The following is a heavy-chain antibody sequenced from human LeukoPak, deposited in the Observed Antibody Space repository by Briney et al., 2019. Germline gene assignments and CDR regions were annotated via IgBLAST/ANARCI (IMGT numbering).Heavy chain of an antibody. D-gene: IGHD3-10*01. V-gene: IGHV3-23*01. CDR3: AKTYSGSYYDGFDL. CDR1: GFTFRNYA. Sequence: GGSLRLSCTASGFTFRNYAMSWVRQAPRKGLEWVSSISGSGGGTFYADSVKGRFTISRDNSKNTVYLQMNSLRAEDTAVYYCAKTYSGSYYDGFDLWGQGTMVTVSA. J-gene: IGHJ3*01. CDR2: ISGSGGGT.